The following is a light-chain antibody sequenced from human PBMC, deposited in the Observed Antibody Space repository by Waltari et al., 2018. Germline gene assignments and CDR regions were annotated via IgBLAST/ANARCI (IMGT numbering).Light chain of an antibody. J-gene: IGLJ1*01. CDR1: SSDVGGSNY. Sequence: QSALTQPRSVSGSPGQSVTISCPATSSDVGGSNYVSWYQQHPGKAPKLMIYDVTKRPSGVPDRFSGSKSGNTASLTISGLQAEDEADYYCCSYAGTYYVFGTGTKVTVL. V-gene: IGLV2-11*02. CDR2: DVT. CDR3: CSYAGTYYV.